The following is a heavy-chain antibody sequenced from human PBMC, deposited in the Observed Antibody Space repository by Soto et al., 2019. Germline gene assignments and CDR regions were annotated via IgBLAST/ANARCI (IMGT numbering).Heavy chain of an antibody. CDR3: AREGNLGRWIQPLDS. D-gene: IGHD2-2*03. Sequence: PSETLSLTCTVSGGSISSGDYYWSWIRQPPGKGLGWIGYIYYSGSTNYNPSLKSRVTISVDTSKNQFSLKLISVTTADTAVYFCAREGNLGRWIQPLDSWGQGTLVTVSS. V-gene: IGHV4-30-4*01. CDR2: IYYSGST. J-gene: IGHJ4*02. CDR1: GGSISSGDYY.